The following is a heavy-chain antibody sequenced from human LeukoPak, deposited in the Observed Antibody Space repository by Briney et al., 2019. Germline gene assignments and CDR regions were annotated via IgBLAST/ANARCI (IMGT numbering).Heavy chain of an antibody. D-gene: IGHD4-17*01. Sequence: GGSLRLSCAACGFTFSHYWMHWVRQAPGKGLVWVSRINPDGSSTSYADSVKGRFTISRDNAKNTLSLQMSSLRGEDTAVYYCVGELGVTTKIDPWGQGTLVTVSS. CDR2: INPDGSST. CDR3: VGELGVTTKIDP. J-gene: IGHJ5*02. V-gene: IGHV3-74*01. CDR1: GFTFSHYW.